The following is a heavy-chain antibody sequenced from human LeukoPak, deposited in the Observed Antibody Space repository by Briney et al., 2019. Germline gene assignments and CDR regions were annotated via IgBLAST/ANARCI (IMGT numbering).Heavy chain of an antibody. CDR1: GFTFSNYA. CDR3: ARGPYGLFDY. V-gene: IGHV3-53*01. CDR2: IYSGGST. Sequence: PGGSLRLSCAASGFTFSNYAMHWVRQAPGKGLEWVSVIYSGGSTYYADSVKGRFTISRDNSKNTLYLQMNSLRAEDTAVYYCARGPYGLFDYWGQGTLVTVSS. D-gene: IGHD3/OR15-3a*01. J-gene: IGHJ4*02.